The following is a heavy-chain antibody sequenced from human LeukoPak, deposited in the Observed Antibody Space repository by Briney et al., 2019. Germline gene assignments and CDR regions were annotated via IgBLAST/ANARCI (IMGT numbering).Heavy chain of an antibody. CDR1: GGSISSSSYY. V-gene: IGHV4-39*01. D-gene: IGHD1-26*01. Sequence: ASETLSLTCTVSGGSISSSSYYWGWIRQPPGKGLEWIGSIYYSGSTYYNPSLKSRVTISVDTSKNQFSLKLSSVTAADTAVYYCARIGSGWNAFDIWGQGTMVTVSS. CDR3: ARIGSGWNAFDI. CDR2: IYYSGST. J-gene: IGHJ3*02.